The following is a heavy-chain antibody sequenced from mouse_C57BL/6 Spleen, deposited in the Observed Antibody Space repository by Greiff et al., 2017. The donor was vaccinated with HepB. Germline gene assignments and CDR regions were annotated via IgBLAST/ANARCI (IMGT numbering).Heavy chain of an antibody. CDR3: ARSRATIYFDY. V-gene: IGHV7-3*01. J-gene: IGHJ2*01. Sequence: DVMLVESGGGLVQPGGSLSLSCAASGFTFTDYYMSWVRQPPGKALEWLGFIRNKANGYTTEYSASVKGRFTISRDNSQSILYLQMNALRAEDSATYYCARSRATIYFDYWGQGTTLTVSS. CDR2: IRNKANGYTT. D-gene: IGHD2-1*01. CDR1: GFTFTDYY.